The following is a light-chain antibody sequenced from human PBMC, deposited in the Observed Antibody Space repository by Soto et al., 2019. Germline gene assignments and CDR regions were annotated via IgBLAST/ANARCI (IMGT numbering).Light chain of an antibody. CDR2: GAS. Sequence: ERVLTQSPASLSVSRGERAALSCRASQSVRSNLAWYQQKPGQGPRLLIYGASSRATGIPDRFSGSGSGTDFTLTISSLEPEDFAVYYCQQRSNWLTFGQGTRLEIK. V-gene: IGKV3-11*01. CDR3: QQRSNWLT. J-gene: IGKJ5*01. CDR1: QSVRSN.